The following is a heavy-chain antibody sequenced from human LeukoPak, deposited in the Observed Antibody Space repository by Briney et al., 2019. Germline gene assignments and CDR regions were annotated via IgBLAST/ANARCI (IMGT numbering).Heavy chain of an antibody. V-gene: IGHV1-24*01. Sequence: ASVKVSCKVSGYTLTELSMHWVRQAPGKGLEWMGGFDPEDGETIYAQKFQGRVTMTEDTSTDTAYMELRSLRSDDTAVYYCATLGYCSGGSCYEAGALDDYWGQGTLVTVSS. CDR1: GYTLTELS. D-gene: IGHD2-15*01. CDR3: ATLGYCSGGSCYEAGALDDY. J-gene: IGHJ4*02. CDR2: FDPEDGET.